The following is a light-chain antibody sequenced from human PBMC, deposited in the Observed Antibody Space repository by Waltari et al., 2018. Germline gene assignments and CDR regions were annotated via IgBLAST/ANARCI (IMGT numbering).Light chain of an antibody. CDR3: CSYAGESRVV. CDR2: EAN. Sequence: QSALTQPASVSGSPGQSITISCTGTRSKSGAHAFVPWFQQHPGQAPKLIISEANKRPSGVSYRFSGSKSGNTASLTISGLQTEDEADYYCCSYAGESRVVFGGGTKLTVL. J-gene: IGLJ2*01. V-gene: IGLV2-23*01. CDR1: RSKSGAHAF.